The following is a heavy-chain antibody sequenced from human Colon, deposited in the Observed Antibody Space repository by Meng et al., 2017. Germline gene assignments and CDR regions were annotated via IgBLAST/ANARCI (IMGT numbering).Heavy chain of an antibody. CDR3: AGDGGHRGDY. CDR1: GFTFSSYW. Sequence: VQMVEAGDGFVKPGGSLELSCAGSGFTFSSYWMHWVRQAPGKVLVWVSRINSDGSSTSYADSMKGQFTISRDNAKNTLYLQMNSLRAEDTAVYYCAGDGGHRGDYWGQGTLVTVAS. D-gene: IGHD2-15*01. CDR2: INSDGSST. J-gene: IGHJ4*02. V-gene: IGHV3/OR16-13*01.